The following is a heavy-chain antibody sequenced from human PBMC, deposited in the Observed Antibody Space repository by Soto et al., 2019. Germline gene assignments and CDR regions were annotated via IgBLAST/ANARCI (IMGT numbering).Heavy chain of an antibody. J-gene: IGHJ4*02. CDR1: GGTFSSYA. V-gene: IGHV1-69*06. CDR3: ARRNTYYDFWSGSYYFDY. Sequence: QVQLVQSGAEVKKPGSSVKVSCKASGGTFSSYAISWVRQAPGQGLEWMGGIIPIFGTANYAQKFQGRVTITADKSTSTDYLELSSLRSEDTAVYYCARRNTYYDFWSGSYYFDYWGQGTLVTVSS. D-gene: IGHD3-3*01. CDR2: IIPIFGTA.